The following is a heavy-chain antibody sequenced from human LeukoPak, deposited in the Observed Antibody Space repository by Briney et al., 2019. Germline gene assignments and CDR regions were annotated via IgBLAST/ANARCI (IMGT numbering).Heavy chain of an antibody. Sequence: GESLKISGKGSGYSFTSYWIGWVRQMPGKGLEWMGIIYPGDSDTTYSPSFQGQVTISADKSISTAYLQWSSLKASDTAMYYCARRGYDSSGYRDAFDIWGQGTMVTVSS. V-gene: IGHV5-51*01. D-gene: IGHD3-22*01. CDR3: ARRGYDSSGYRDAFDI. CDR1: GYSFTSYW. CDR2: IYPGDSDT. J-gene: IGHJ3*02.